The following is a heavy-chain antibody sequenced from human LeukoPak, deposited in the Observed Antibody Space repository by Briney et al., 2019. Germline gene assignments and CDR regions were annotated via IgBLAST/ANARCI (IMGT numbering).Heavy chain of an antibody. CDR1: GFTFNSYG. V-gene: IGHV3-33*01. CDR2: IWYDGSNK. J-gene: IGHJ4*02. CDR3: AREYCSGGSCYGGDLFDY. Sequence: PGRSLRLSCAASGFTFNSYGMHWVRQAPGKGLEWVAVIWYDGSNKYYADSVKGRFTISRDNSKNTLYLQMNSLRAEDTAVYYCAREYCSGGSCYGGDLFDYWGRGTLVTVSS. D-gene: IGHD2-15*01.